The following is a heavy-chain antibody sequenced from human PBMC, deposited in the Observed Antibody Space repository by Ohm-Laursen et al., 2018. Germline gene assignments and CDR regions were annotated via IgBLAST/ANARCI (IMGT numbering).Heavy chain of an antibody. CDR3: ARGRLSGTRRALDI. Sequence: SVKVSCKTSGYTFINYDIHWVRQASGQGLEWMGWMNPKSGDTGYAHKFQGRVTMARNASISTANMEMSSLRSEDTAVYYCARGRLSGTRRALDIWGQGTTVTVSS. J-gene: IGHJ6*02. D-gene: IGHD1-7*01. CDR1: GYTFINYD. CDR2: MNPKSGDT. V-gene: IGHV1-8*01.